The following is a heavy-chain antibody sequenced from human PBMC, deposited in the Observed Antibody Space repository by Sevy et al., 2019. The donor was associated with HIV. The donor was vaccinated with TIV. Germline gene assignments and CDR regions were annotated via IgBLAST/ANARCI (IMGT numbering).Heavy chain of an antibody. J-gene: IGHJ4*02. Sequence: GGSLRLSCAASGFTFSSYAMSWVRQAPGKGLEWVSAICGSGGSTYYADSVKGRFTISRDNSKNTLYLQMNSLRAEDTAVYYCAKDLGATITTYYFDYWGQGTLVTVSS. D-gene: IGHD5-12*01. V-gene: IGHV3-23*01. CDR2: ICGSGGST. CDR1: GFTFSSYA. CDR3: AKDLGATITTYYFDY.